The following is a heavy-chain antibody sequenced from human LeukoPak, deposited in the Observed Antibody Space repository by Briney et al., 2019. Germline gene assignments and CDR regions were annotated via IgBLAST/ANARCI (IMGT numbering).Heavy chain of an antibody. V-gene: IGHV3-21*01. CDR3: AREIGWTGPSTYFDY. D-gene: IGHD3/OR15-3a*01. J-gene: IGHJ4*02. CDR1: RFTFSTYS. Sequence: GGSLRLSCAASRFTFSTYSMNWVRQAPGRGLEWVSSITSSRTYIYYADSVKGRFTISRDNAKNALYLQMNSLRAEDTAVYYCAREIGWTGPSTYFDYWGQGTLVTVSS. CDR2: ITSSRTYI.